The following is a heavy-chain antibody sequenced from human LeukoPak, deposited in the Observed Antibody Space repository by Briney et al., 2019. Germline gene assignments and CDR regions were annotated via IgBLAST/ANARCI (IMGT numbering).Heavy chain of an antibody. CDR3: ARDIVVVPAAMGY. D-gene: IGHD2-2*01. CDR1: GFTFSSYA. V-gene: IGHV3-30-3*01. J-gene: IGHJ4*02. CDR2: ISYDGSNK. Sequence: GRSLRLSCAASGFTFSSYAMHWVRQAPGKGLEWVAVISYDGSNKYYADSVKGRFTISRDNSKNTLYLQMNSLRAEDTAVYYCARDIVVVPAAMGYWGQGTLVTVSS.